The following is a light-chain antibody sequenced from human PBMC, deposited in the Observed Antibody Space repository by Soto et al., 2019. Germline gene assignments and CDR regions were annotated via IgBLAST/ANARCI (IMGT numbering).Light chain of an antibody. CDR2: GAS. J-gene: IGKJ2*01. CDR1: QSVSSSY. CDR3: QQYGNSPPYT. Sequence: EIVLTQSPGTLSLSPGERATLSCRASQSVSSSYLAWYQQKPGQAPRLLIYGASSRATGIPDRFRGSGSGTDFTLTISRLEPEDFAVYYCQQYGNSPPYTFGQGTKLEIK. V-gene: IGKV3-20*01.